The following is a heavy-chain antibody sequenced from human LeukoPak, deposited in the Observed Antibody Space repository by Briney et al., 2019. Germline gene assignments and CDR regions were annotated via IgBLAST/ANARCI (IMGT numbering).Heavy chain of an antibody. CDR3: ARREGGPSGY. V-gene: IGHV3-48*03. J-gene: IGHJ4*02. CDR1: GFTFSSYE. D-gene: IGHD1-26*01. Sequence: PGGSLRLSCAASGFTFSSYEMTSVRQAPGKGLERISYISSGAGTKYYAESVKGRFTISRDNAKNSLYLQMNSLRAEDTAVYYCARREGGPSGYWGQGTLVTVSS. CDR2: ISSGAGTK.